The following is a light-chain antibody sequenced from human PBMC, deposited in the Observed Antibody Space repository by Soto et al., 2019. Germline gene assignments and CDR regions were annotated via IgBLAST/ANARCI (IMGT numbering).Light chain of an antibody. J-gene: IGKJ5*01. V-gene: IGKV3-20*01. CDR2: GAS. CDR3: QHYDTSPIT. Sequence: EIVLTQSPGTLSLSPGERATLSCRASQSVSGSRLAWYQQKPGQAPRLLIYGASNRATGIPDGFSGGGSGTDFTLTISRLAPEDFAVYYCQHYDTSPITFGQGTRLEIK. CDR1: QSVSGSR.